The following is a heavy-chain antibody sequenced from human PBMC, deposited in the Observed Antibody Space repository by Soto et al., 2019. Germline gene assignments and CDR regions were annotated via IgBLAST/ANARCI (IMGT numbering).Heavy chain of an antibody. Sequence: GGSLRLSCAASGFTFSRYWMSWVRQAPGKGLEWVANIKQDGSEKYYVDSVKGRFTISRDNAKNSLYLQMNSLRAEDTAVYYCAREREEDNWFDPWGQGTLVTVSS. J-gene: IGHJ5*02. CDR2: IKQDGSEK. CDR1: GFTFSRYW. CDR3: AREREEDNWFDP. V-gene: IGHV3-7*01.